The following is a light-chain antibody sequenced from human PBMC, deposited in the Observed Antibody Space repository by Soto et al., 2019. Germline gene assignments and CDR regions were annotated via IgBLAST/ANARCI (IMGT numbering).Light chain of an antibody. CDR3: QTWGTGIHYV. Sequence: QPVLTQSPSASASLGASVKLTCTLSSGHSSYAIAWHQQQPEKGPRYLMKLNSDGSHNKGDGIPDRFSGSSSGAERYLTISSLQSEDKADYYCQTWGTGIHYVFGTGTKLTVL. J-gene: IGLJ1*01. CDR2: LNSDGSH. CDR1: SGHSSYA. V-gene: IGLV4-69*01.